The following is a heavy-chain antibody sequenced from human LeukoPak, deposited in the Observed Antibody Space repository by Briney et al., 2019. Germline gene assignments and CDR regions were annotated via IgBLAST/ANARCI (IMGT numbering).Heavy chain of an antibody. CDR3: ARRVERNCGATGCLRWFDP. Sequence: GGSLRLSCAASGFTFSRDWMSWVRQAPGKGLEWVANIKQDGSDKYYVDSVRGRFTISRDNAKNSLYLQMNSLRVEDTAVYYCARRVERNCGATGCLRWFDPWGQGTLVTVSS. J-gene: IGHJ5*02. V-gene: IGHV3-7*01. CDR1: GFTFSRDW. CDR2: IKQDGSDK. D-gene: IGHD2-21*01.